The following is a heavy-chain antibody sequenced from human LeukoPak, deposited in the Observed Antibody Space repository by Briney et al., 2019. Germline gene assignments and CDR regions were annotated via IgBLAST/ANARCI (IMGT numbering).Heavy chain of an antibody. D-gene: IGHD1-26*01. CDR2: ISGSGGST. CDR1: GFTFSSYA. CDR3: AKDQWWEPTH. Sequence: GGSLRLSCAASGFTFSSYAMSWVRQAPGKGLEWVSGISGSGGSTYHADSVKGRVTISRDNSKNTLYLQMTSLRAEDTAVYYCAKDQWWEPTHWGQGTLVTVSS. V-gene: IGHV3-23*01. J-gene: IGHJ4*02.